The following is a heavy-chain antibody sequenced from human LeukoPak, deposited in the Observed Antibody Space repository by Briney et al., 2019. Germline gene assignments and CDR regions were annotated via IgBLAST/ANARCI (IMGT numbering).Heavy chain of an antibody. J-gene: IGHJ4*02. CDR1: GGSISSYY. Sequence: TSETLSLTCTASGGSISSYYWSWIRQPPGKGLEWIGYIYYSGSTNYNPSLKSRVTISVDTSKNQFSLKLSSVTAADPAVYYCARCVADFWSGYYLFDYWGQGTLVTVSS. CDR3: ARCVADFWSGYYLFDY. D-gene: IGHD3-3*01. V-gene: IGHV4-59*01. CDR2: IYYSGST.